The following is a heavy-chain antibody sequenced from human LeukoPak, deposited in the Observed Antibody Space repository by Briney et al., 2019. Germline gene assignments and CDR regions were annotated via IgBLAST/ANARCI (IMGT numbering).Heavy chain of an antibody. CDR3: ARRIAVAGPPDY. Sequence: ASVKVSCKASGYTFTSYDINWVRQATGQGLEWMGWMNPNSGNTGYAQKFQGRVTMTRNTSISTAYMELSSLRSEDTAVYYCARRIAVAGPPDYWGQGTLVTVSS. D-gene: IGHD6-19*01. V-gene: IGHV1-8*01. J-gene: IGHJ4*02. CDR2: MNPNSGNT. CDR1: GYTFTSYD.